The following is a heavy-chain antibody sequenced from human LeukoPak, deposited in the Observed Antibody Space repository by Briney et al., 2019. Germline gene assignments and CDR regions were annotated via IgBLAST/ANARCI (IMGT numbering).Heavy chain of an antibody. D-gene: IGHD3-22*01. V-gene: IGHV3-7*01. CDR2: IKQDGSEK. Sequence: GGSLRLSCAASGFTFSSYWMSWVRQAPGKGLEWVANIKQDGSEKYYVDSVKGRFTISRDNAKNSLYLQMNSLRAEDTAVYYCARAKRITMIVVVFKGGYYFDYWGQGTLVTVSS. CDR1: GFTFSSYW. CDR3: ARAKRITMIVVVFKGGYYFDY. J-gene: IGHJ4*02.